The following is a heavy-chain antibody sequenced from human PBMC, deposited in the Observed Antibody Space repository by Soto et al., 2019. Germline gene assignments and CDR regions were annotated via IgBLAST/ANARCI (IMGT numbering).Heavy chain of an antibody. V-gene: IGHV5-10-1*01. J-gene: IGHJ4*02. D-gene: IGHD3-10*01. CDR3: ARPREGDYYGSGSFDY. CDR1: GYSFTSYW. Sequence: GESLKISCKGSGYSFTSYWISWVRQMPGKGLEWMGRIDPSDSYTNYSPSFQGHVTISADKSISTAYLQWSSLKASDTAMYYCARPREGDYYGSGSFDYWGQGTLVTSPQ. CDR2: IDPSDSYT.